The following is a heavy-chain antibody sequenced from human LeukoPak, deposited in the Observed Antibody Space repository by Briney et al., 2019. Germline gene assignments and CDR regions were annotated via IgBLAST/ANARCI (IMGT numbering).Heavy chain of an antibody. J-gene: IGHJ4*02. CDR1: GGSFSGYY. D-gene: IGHD5-18*01. CDR2: INHSGST. V-gene: IGHV4-34*01. CDR3: ARVDTAMVSYYFDY. Sequence: SETLSLTCAVYGGSFSGYYWSWIRQPPGKGLEWIGEINHSGSTNYNPSLKSRVTISVDTSKNQFSLKLSSVTAADTAVYYCARVDTAMVSYYFDYWGREPWSPSPQ.